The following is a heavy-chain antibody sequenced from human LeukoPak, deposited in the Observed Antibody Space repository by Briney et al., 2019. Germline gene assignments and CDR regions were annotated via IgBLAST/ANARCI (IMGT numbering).Heavy chain of an antibody. CDR3: AREVGDYAEDYFDY. J-gene: IGHJ4*02. Sequence: GGSLRLSCAASGFTFSSYGMHWVRQAPGKGLEWVAVISYEGRNEYYADSVRGRFTVSRDNSRNTMYLQMNSLRGEDTAVYYCAREVGDYAEDYFDYWGQGTPVTVSS. D-gene: IGHD4-17*01. CDR2: ISYEGRNE. CDR1: GFTFSSYG. V-gene: IGHV3-30*19.